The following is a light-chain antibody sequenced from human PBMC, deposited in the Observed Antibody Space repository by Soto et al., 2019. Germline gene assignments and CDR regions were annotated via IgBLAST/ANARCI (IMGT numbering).Light chain of an antibody. J-gene: IGKJ1*01. V-gene: IGKV3-20*01. CDR1: LSVSSSY. CDR3: QQYGGSPPT. CDR2: GAS. Sequence: EIVLTQSPGTLSLSPGERATLSCRASLSVSSSYLAWYQQKPGQTPRLLIYGASSRATGIPDRFSGSGSGTDFPLTISRLESEDFAVYYCQQYGGSPPTFGQGTKVEIK.